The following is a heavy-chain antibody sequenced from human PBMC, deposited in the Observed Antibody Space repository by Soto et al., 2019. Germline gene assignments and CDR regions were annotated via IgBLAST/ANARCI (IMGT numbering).Heavy chain of an antibody. V-gene: IGHV1-69*13. Sequence: SVKVSCKASGGTFSSYAISWVRQAPGQGLEWMGGIIPIFGTANYAQKFQGRVTITADESTSTAYMELSSLRSEDTAVYYCARVNGGGSSLPPHNRFDHWGQGTLVTVSS. CDR1: GGTFSSYA. CDR2: IIPIFGTA. D-gene: IGHD7-27*01. CDR3: ARVNGGGSSLPPHNRFDH. J-gene: IGHJ5*02.